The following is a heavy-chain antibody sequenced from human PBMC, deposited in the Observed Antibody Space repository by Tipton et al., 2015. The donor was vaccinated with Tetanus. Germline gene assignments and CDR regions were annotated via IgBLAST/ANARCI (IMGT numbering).Heavy chain of an antibody. V-gene: IGHV4-59*02. CDR1: GGSVNSYY. J-gene: IGHJ6*03. CDR3: ARSEQQLVRGYYYYYMDV. CDR2: IYYSGST. D-gene: IGHD6-13*01. Sequence: LRLSCTVSGGSVNSYYWSWIRQSPGRGLEWIGYIYYSGSTNYNPSLKSRVTISVDTSKNQFSLKLSSVTAADTAVYYCARSEQQLVRGYYYYYMDVWGKVTSVTVSS.